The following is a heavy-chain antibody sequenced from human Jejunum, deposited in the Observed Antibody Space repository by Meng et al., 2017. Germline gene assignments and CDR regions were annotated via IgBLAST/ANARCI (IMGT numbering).Heavy chain of an antibody. Sequence: ASGPRLNKPPEPLSLTCTGSGASISSYYWSWIRQPAGKGLEWIGRFYGSGSTNYNPSLESRVSMSRDTSKNQLSLNLRSVTAADTAVYYCARLTPGYTYLFDYWGQGTLVTVSS. J-gene: IGHJ4*02. CDR2: FYGSGST. CDR1: GASISSYY. V-gene: IGHV4-4*07. D-gene: IGHD5-18*01. CDR3: ARLTPGYTYLFDY.